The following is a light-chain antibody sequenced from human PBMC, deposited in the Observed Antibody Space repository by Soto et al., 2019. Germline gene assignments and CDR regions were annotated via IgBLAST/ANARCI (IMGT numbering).Light chain of an antibody. CDR1: QSVSSI. CDR3: QQRSNWPLT. J-gene: IGKJ4*01. CDR2: DAS. V-gene: IGKV3-11*01. Sequence: ENVLKQSPATLSLSPRKRATLSCRASQSVSSIVAWYQSKPGQAPRLLMYDASNRVIGIPARFSGSGSGTEFTLTISSLGPEDFAVYYCQQRSNWPLTFGGGTTVEI.